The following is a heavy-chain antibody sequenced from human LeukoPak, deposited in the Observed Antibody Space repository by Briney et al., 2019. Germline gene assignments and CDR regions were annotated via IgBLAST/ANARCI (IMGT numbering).Heavy chain of an antibody. D-gene: IGHD3-3*01. Sequence: GGSLRLSCAASGFTFSGSAMHWVRQASGKGLEWVDRIRSKANSYATAYAASVKGRFTISRDDSKNTAYLQMNSLKTEDTAVYYCTRTYDFWSGYSGPYYYMDVWGKGTTVTVSS. CDR2: IRSKANSYAT. CDR3: TRTYDFWSGYSGPYYYMDV. CDR1: GFTFSGSA. J-gene: IGHJ6*03. V-gene: IGHV3-73*01.